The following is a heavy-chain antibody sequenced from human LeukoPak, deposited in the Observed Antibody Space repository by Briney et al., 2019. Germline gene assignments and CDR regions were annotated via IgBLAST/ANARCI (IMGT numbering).Heavy chain of an antibody. CDR1: GFTFSTYA. CDR3: AKDSKGYSSGWDLDY. J-gene: IGHJ4*02. V-gene: IGHV3-23*01. CDR2: ISGSGDNT. Sequence: GGSLRLSCAASGFTFSTYAMTWVRQAPGKGLEWVSTISGSGDNTYYADSVKGRFTISRDNSKNTLYLQMNSLRAEDTALYYCAKDSKGYSSGWDLDYWGQGTLVTVSS. D-gene: IGHD6-19*01.